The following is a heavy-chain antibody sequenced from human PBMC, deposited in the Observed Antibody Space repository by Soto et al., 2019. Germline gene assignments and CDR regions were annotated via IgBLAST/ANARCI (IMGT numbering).Heavy chain of an antibody. J-gene: IGHJ4*02. CDR1: GYTFTNYA. CDR3: ARDSHYSTDWQRFDS. D-gene: IGHD6-13*01. V-gene: IGHV1-18*01. Sequence: QVQLVQSGVEVKKPGASVKVSCKASGYTFTNYAISWVRQAPGRGLEWMGWVNTYNGNPNYAQIFQGRVTMTTDTSTGTAYMEQSSLKSDDSAVYYCARDSHYSTDWQRFDSWGQGTLVTVSS. CDR2: VNTYNGNP.